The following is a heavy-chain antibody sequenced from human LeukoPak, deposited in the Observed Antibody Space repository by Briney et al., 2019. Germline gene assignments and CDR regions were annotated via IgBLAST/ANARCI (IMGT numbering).Heavy chain of an antibody. J-gene: IGHJ6*03. Sequence: GGSLRVSCAPSGFDFSDYWMTWVRQAPGKGLEWVANIKQDGSEEYYVDSVKGRFTISRDNAKNSLYLQMNSLRAEDTAVYYCARVLDYYYYMDVWGKGTTVTVSS. CDR3: ARVLDYYYYMDV. CDR1: GFDFSDYW. V-gene: IGHV3-7*01. CDR2: IKQDGSEE.